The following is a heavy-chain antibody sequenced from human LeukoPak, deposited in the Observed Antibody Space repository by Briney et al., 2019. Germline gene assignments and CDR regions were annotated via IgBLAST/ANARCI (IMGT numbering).Heavy chain of an antibody. Sequence: PSETLSLTCAVYGGSFSGYYWSWIRQPPGKGLEWIGEINHSGSTNYNPSLKSRVTISVDTSKNQFSLKLSSVTAADTAVYYCARVLPLYYYYYMDVWGKGTTVTVSS. J-gene: IGHJ6*03. CDR1: GGSFSGYY. CDR2: INHSGST. CDR3: ARVLPLYYYYYMDV. V-gene: IGHV4-34*01. D-gene: IGHD3-10*01.